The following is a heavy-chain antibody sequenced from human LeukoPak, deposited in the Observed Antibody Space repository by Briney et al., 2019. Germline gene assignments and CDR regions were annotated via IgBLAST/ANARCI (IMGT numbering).Heavy chain of an antibody. CDR3: AMTFTQAKGHYGSGSYQFDY. CDR2: MNPNSGNT. D-gene: IGHD3-10*01. J-gene: IGHJ4*02. CDR1: GYTFTSYD. Sequence: GASVKVSCKASGYTFTSYDINWVRQATGQGLEWMGWMNPNSGNTGYAQKFQGRVTMTRNTSISTAYMELSSLRSEDTAVYYCAMTFTQAKGHYGSGSYQFDYWGQGTLVTVSS. V-gene: IGHV1-8*01.